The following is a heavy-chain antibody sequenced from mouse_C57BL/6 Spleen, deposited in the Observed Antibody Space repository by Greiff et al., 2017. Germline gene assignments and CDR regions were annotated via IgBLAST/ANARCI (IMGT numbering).Heavy chain of an antibody. J-gene: IGHJ2*01. V-gene: IGHV1-72*01. CDR1: GYTFTSYW. Sequence: QMQLKQPGAELVKPGASVKLSCKASGYTFTSYWMHWVKQRPGRGLEWIGRIDPNSGGTKYNEKFKSKATLTVDKPSSTAYMQLSSLTSEDSAVYYCARRVGRKDYFDYWGQGTTLTVSS. D-gene: IGHD4-1*01. CDR2: IDPNSGGT. CDR3: ARRVGRKDYFDY.